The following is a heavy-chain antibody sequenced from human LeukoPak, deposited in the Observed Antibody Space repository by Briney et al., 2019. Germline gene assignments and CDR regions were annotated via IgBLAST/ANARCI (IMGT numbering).Heavy chain of an antibody. V-gene: IGHV1-2*02. CDR2: INPNSGGT. Sequence: ASVKVSCKASGYTFTGYYMHWVRQAPGQGLEWMGWINPNSGGTNYAQKFQGRVTMTRDTSISTAYMELSRLRSDDTAVYYCARDRLTMVRGTDYQVYWGQGTLVTVSS. CDR1: GYTFTGYY. D-gene: IGHD3-10*01. J-gene: IGHJ4*02. CDR3: ARDRLTMVRGTDYQVY.